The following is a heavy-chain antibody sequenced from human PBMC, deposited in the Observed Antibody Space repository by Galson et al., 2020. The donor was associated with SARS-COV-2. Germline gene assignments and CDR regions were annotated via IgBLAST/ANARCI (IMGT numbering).Heavy chain of an antibody. V-gene: IGHV5-10-1*01. J-gene: IGHJ6*02. CDR3: ARRPIPPRYHPLLYGVDYYSYYGMDV. D-gene: IGHD2-2*02. CDR2: IDPSDSSI. CDR1: GFNFDTYW. Sequence: GESLKISCQGSGFNFDTYWISWVRQTPGKGLEWMGRIDPSDSSINYNPSFQGHVTISADKSTGTAYLQWNSLKASDTAMYYCARRPIPPRYHPLLYGVDYYSYYGMDVWGQGTTVTVSS.